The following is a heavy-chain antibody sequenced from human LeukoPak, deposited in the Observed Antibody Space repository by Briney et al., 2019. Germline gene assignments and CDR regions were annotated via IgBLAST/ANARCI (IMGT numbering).Heavy chain of an antibody. D-gene: IGHD3-3*01. J-gene: IGHJ6*03. V-gene: IGHV1-8*02. CDR3: AITFFEGALRDYYYYMDV. Sequence: ASVKVSCKASGYTFTSYGISWVRQATGHGLEWMGWMNPKSGERGYAQKFQGRVSMTRDISISTAYMELSSLKYEDTAVYYCAITFFEGALRDYYYYMDVWGKGTTVTISS. CDR1: GYTFTSYG. CDR2: MNPKSGER.